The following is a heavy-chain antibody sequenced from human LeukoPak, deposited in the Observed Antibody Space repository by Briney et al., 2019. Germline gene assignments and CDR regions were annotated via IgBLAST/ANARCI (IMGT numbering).Heavy chain of an antibody. D-gene: IGHD3-16*01. CDR2: MNPNSGNT. CDR3: ARAHRYYAYSG. V-gene: IGHV1-8*02. J-gene: IGHJ4*02. Sequence: GASVKVSCKASGGTFSSYAISWVRQAPGQGLEWMGWMNPNSGNTGYAQKFQGRVTMTRNTSISTAYMELSSLRSEDTAVYYCARAHRYYAYSGWGQGTLVTVSS. CDR1: GGTFSSYA.